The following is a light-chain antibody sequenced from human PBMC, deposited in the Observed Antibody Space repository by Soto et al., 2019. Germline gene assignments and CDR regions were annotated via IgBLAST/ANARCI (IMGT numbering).Light chain of an antibody. CDR2: EVT. CDR3: SSYAGSTFYV. Sequence: QSVVTQPPSASGSPGQSVTISCTGTSSDVGGYNYVSWFQQHPGKAPKLMIYEVTKRPSGVPDRFSGSKYGNTASLTVSGLQADDEADYYCSSYAGSTFYVFGTGTKV. CDR1: SSDVGGYNY. V-gene: IGLV2-8*01. J-gene: IGLJ1*01.